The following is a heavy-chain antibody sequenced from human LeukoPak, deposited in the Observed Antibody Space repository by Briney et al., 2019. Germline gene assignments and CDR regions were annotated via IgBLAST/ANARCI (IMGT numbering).Heavy chain of an antibody. J-gene: IGHJ4*02. CDR3: ARRAGAYTHPYDY. Sequence: GGSLRLSCEASGFTFSTFAMIWVRQPPGKGLEWVSSIFPSGGEIHYADSVRGRFTISRDNSKNTLYLQMNSLRAEDTAVYYCARRAGAYTHPYDYWGQGTLVTVSS. CDR2: IFPSGGEI. CDR1: GFTFSTFA. V-gene: IGHV3-23*01. D-gene: IGHD3-16*01.